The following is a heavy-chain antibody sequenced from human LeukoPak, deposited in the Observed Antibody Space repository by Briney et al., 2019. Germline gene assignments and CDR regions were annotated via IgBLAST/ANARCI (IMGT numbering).Heavy chain of an antibody. Sequence: ASVKVSCKASGYSFTGYYMHWVRQAPGQGLEWMGWINPNSGRTNYAQKFQGRVTMTGDTSISTAYMELTRLTSDDTAVYYCARGTYYDSSAYSGVRLFDYWGQGTLVTVSS. CDR1: GYSFTGYY. CDR2: INPNSGRT. CDR3: ARGTYYDSSAYSGVRLFDY. V-gene: IGHV1-2*02. J-gene: IGHJ4*02. D-gene: IGHD3-22*01.